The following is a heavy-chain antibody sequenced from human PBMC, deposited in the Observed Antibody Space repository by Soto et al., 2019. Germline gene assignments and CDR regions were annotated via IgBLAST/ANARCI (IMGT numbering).Heavy chain of an antibody. V-gene: IGHV4-30-4*01. CDR1: GGSISSGDYY. D-gene: IGHD6-19*01. Sequence: SETLSLTCTVSGGSISSGDYYWSWIRQPPGKGLEWIGYIYYSGSTYYNPSLKSRVTISVDTSKNQFSLKLSSVTAADTAVYYCARDGSGWYGDAFDIWGQGTMVTVSS. CDR2: IYYSGST. CDR3: ARDGSGWYGDAFDI. J-gene: IGHJ3*02.